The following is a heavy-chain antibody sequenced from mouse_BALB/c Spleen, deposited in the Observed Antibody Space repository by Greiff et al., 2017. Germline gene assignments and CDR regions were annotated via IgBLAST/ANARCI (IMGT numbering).Heavy chain of an antibody. J-gene: IGHJ4*01. Sequence: QVQLQQSGPELVRPGASVKMSCKASGYTFTSYWMHWVKQRPGQGLEWIGMIDPSNSKTRLNQKFKDKATLNVDKSSNTACMQLSSLTSEDSAVYLCARETNYGVDNGGQGTSVTVSS. V-gene: IGHV1S127*01. CDR2: IDPSNSKT. D-gene: IGHD5-5*01. CDR1: GYTFTSYW. CDR3: ARETNYGVDN.